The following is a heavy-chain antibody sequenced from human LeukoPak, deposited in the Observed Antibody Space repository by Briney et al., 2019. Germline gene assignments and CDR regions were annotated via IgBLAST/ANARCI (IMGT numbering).Heavy chain of an antibody. Sequence: GGSLRLSCAASGFTFSSYAMSWVRQAPGKGLEWVSAISGSGGSTYYADSVKGRFTISRDNSKNTLYLQMNSLRAEDTAVYYCARDYPYYYDSSGYYSFDYWGQGTLVTVSS. CDR1: GFTFSSYA. D-gene: IGHD3-22*01. CDR2: ISGSGGST. J-gene: IGHJ4*02. V-gene: IGHV3-23*01. CDR3: ARDYPYYYDSSGYYSFDY.